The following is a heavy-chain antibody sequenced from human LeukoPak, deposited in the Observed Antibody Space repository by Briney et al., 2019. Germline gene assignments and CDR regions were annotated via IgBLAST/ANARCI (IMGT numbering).Heavy chain of an antibody. CDR2: ISSSSSYI. CDR1: GFTFSSYS. CDR3: ARLSVESRFYYYHGMDV. J-gene: IGHJ6*02. V-gene: IGHV3-21*01. D-gene: IGHD5-24*01. Sequence: GGSLRLSCAASGFTFSSYSMNWVRQAPGKGLEWVSSISSSSSYIYYADSVKGRFTISRDNAKNSLYLQMNSLRAEDTAVYYCARLSVESRFYYYHGMDVWGQGTTVTVSS.